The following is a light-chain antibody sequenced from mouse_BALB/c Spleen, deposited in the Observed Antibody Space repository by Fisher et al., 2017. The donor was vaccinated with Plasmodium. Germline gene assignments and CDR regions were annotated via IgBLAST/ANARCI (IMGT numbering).Light chain of an antibody. CDR3: SQSTHLPLT. V-gene: IGKV1-110*01. Sequence: DIVLTQSPLSLPVSLGDQASISCSSSQSLVYSNGDTYLHWYLQKPGQSPKLLIYKVSNRFSGVPDRFSGSGSGTDFTLKISRVEAEDLGVYVCSQSTHLPLTFGAGTRLELK. CDR1: QSLVYSNGDTY. J-gene: IGKJ5*01. CDR2: KVS.